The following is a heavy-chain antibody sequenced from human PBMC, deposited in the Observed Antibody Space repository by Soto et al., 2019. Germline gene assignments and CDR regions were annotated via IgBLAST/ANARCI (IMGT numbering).Heavy chain of an antibody. J-gene: IGHJ4*02. V-gene: IGHV4-34*01. CDR3: ARDKITGLFDY. D-gene: IGHD2-8*02. CDR1: GGSFSGYY. CDR2: INHSGST. Sequence: PSETLSHTCAVYGGSFSGYYWTLIRQPPGTGLEWIGEINHSGSTNYNPSLKSRVTISVDTSKNQFSLKLTSVTAADTAVYYYARDKITGLFDYWGQGTLVTVSS.